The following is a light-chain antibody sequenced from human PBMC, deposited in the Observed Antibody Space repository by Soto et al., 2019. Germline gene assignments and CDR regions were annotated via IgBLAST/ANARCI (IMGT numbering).Light chain of an antibody. CDR3: CSYAGTRTYV. CDR1: SSDVGSYKL. J-gene: IGLJ1*01. CDR2: ADD. V-gene: IGLV2-23*01. Sequence: QSALTHPASLSGSPGQSIPISCTGTSSDVGSYKLVSWYQQHPGKAPKLMIYADDKRPPGVSNRFSGSKSSNTASLTISGLQAEDEADYYCCSYAGTRTYVFGTGTKVTGL.